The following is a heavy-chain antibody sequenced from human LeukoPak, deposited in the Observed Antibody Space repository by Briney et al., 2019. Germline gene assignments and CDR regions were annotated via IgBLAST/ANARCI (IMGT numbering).Heavy chain of an antibody. CDR1: GFTVSSNY. Sequence: PGGSLRLSCAASGFTVSSNYMSWVRQAPGKGLEWVAVISYDGSNKYYADSVKGRFTISRDNSKNTLYLQMNSLRAEDTAVYYCAKRKHAGPSIAAVDYWGQGTLVTVSS. J-gene: IGHJ4*02. CDR3: AKRKHAGPSIAAVDY. D-gene: IGHD6-13*01. V-gene: IGHV3-30*18. CDR2: ISYDGSNK.